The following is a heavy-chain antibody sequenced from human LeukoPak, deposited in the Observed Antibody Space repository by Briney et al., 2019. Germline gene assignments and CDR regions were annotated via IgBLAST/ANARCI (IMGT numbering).Heavy chain of an antibody. V-gene: IGHV5-51*01. CDR2: IYPGDSDT. CDR1: GYSFTSYW. Sequence: GESLKISCKGSGYSFTSYWIGWVRQMPGKGLEWMGIIYPGDSDTRYSPSFQGQVTISADKSISTAYLQWSSLKASDTAMYYCARQPAYSSSWYYFDYWGQGTLVTVSS. D-gene: IGHD6-13*01. CDR3: ARQPAYSSSWYYFDY. J-gene: IGHJ4*02.